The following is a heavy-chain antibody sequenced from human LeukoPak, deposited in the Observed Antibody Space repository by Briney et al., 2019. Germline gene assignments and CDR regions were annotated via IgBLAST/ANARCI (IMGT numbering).Heavy chain of an antibody. J-gene: IGHJ5*02. CDR3: ARNLAVAGTYQPRWFDP. CDR2: IYYSGST. V-gene: IGHV4-39*01. CDR1: GGSISSSSYY. D-gene: IGHD6-19*01. Sequence: SETLSLTCSVSGGSISSSSYYWGWIRQPPGKGLEWIGTIYYSGSTYYNPSLKSRVSIAVDTSKNQFSLKLSSVTAADTAVYYCARNLAVAGTYQPRWFDPWGQGTLVTVSS.